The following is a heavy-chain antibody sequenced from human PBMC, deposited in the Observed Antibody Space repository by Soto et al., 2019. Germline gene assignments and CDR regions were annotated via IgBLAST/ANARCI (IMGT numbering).Heavy chain of an antibody. V-gene: IGHV1-3*01. Sequence: ASVKVSCKASGYTFTSFDMHWVRQAPGQRLEWMGWINAGSGNTKYSRKFQGRVTMTRDTSVSTAYMELSRLKSDDTAVYYCARSASFYGMDVWGQGTTVTVSS. D-gene: IGHD1-26*01. CDR3: ARSASFYGMDV. CDR2: INAGSGNT. CDR1: GYTFTSFD. J-gene: IGHJ6*02.